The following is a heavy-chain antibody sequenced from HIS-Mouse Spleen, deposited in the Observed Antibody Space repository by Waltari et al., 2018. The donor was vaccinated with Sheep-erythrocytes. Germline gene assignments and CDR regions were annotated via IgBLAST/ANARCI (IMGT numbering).Heavy chain of an antibody. CDR2: ISSSSSYI. J-gene: IGHJ6*02. CDR3: ARDQGDSGSYYYYYGMDV. Sequence: EVQLVESGGGLVKPGGSLRLSCAASGFTFRSYRMNWVRQAPGKGLEWVSSISSSSSYIYYADSVKGRFTISRDNAKNSLYLQMNSLRAEDTAVYYCARDQGDSGSYYYYYGMDVWGQGTTVTVSS. CDR1: GFTFRSYR. V-gene: IGHV3-21*01. D-gene: IGHD1-26*01.